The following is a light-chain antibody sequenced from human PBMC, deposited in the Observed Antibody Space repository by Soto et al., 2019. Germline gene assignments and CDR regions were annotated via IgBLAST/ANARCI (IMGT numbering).Light chain of an antibody. CDR1: SGHITHA. CDR3: QTWGTGIWV. CDR2: FNTDGSH. Sequence: QLVLTQMSSASASLGASVKLTCTLTSGHITHAIAWHQQQPEKGPRFLMKFNTDGSHSKGDGIPDRFSGSTSGADHYLTISSLQSEDEADYYCQTWGTGIWVFGGGTQLTVL. J-gene: IGLJ3*02. V-gene: IGLV4-69*01.